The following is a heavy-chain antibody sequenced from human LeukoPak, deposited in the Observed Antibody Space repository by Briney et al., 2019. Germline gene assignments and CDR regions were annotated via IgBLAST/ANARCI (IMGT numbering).Heavy chain of an antibody. D-gene: IGHD3-16*01. Sequence: PSETLSLTCTVSGGSISSGGYYWSWIRQHPGTGLEWIAYIYYSGSTYYNPSLKSRVTISVDTSKNQFSLNLSSVTAADTAVYYCARASGGYYFDYWGQGTLVTVSS. CDR2: IYYSGST. V-gene: IGHV4-31*03. CDR3: ARASGGYYFDY. J-gene: IGHJ4*02. CDR1: GGSISSGGYY.